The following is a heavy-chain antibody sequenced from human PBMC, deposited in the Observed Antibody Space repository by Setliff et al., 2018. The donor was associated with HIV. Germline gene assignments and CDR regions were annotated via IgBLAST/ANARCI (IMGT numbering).Heavy chain of an antibody. CDR1: GGSTDSGSYY. J-gene: IGHJ4*02. CDR3: ASAGSGTRAPPRY. D-gene: IGHD1-1*01. V-gene: IGHV4-61*01. CDR2: IYYSGST. Sequence: LSLTCTVSGGSTDSGSYYWAWIRQPPGKGLEWIGYIYYSGSTKHNPSLKSRVTISLDTSKNQFSLKLTSVTAADTAVYYCASAGSGTRAPPRYWGQGTLVTVSS.